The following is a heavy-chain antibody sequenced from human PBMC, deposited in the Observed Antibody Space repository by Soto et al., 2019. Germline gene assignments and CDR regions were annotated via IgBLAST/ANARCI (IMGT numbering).Heavy chain of an antibody. CDR3: ASLIAARPHEYYYGMDV. CDR2: INHSGST. J-gene: IGHJ6*02. CDR1: GGSFSGSY. Sequence: SETLSLTCAVYGGSFSGSYWSWIRQPPGKGLEWIGEINHSGSTNYNPSLKSRVTISVDTSKNQFSLKLSSVTAADTAVYYCASLIAARPHEYYYGMDVWGQGTTVTVSS. V-gene: IGHV4-34*01. D-gene: IGHD6-6*01.